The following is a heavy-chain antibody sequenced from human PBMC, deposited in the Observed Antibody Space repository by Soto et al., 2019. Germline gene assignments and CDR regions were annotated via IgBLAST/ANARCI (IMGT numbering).Heavy chain of an antibody. D-gene: IGHD6-19*01. Sequence: QVQLVQSGAEVKKPGASVKVSWKASGYTFTSYEINWVRQATGQGLEWMGWMNPNRGNTGYAQKCQGRVTLTRNTSISTAYMELSRLRSEDTAVYYCARGQSGYSSGWSPNDYWGQGTLVTVSS. CDR3: ARGQSGYSSGWSPNDY. J-gene: IGHJ4*02. CDR1: GYTFTSYE. V-gene: IGHV1-8*01. CDR2: MNPNRGNT.